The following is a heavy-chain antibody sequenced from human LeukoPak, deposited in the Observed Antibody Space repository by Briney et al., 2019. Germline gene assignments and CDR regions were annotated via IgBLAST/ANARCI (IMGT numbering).Heavy chain of an antibody. CDR1: GGTFSSYA. Sequence: GSSVKVSCKASGGTFSSYAISWVRQAPGQGLEWMGRIIPILGIANYAQKFQGRVTITADKSTSTAYLELRSLRSDDTAVYYCTRVAVAAGGHLSNWGQGTLVTVSS. V-gene: IGHV1-69*04. CDR2: IIPILGIA. D-gene: IGHD6-13*01. CDR3: TRVAVAAGGHLSN. J-gene: IGHJ4*02.